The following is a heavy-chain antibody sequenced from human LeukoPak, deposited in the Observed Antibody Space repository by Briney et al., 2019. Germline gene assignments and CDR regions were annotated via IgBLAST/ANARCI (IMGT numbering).Heavy chain of an antibody. J-gene: IGHJ4*02. V-gene: IGHV1-18*01. Sequence: ALVKVSCKASGYTFTSYEISWVRQAPGHGLEWMGWISAYNGNTNYAQKLQGRVTMPTDTSTSTAYMELRSLRSDDTAVYYCARVVILEQQLPYFDYWGQGTLVTVSS. CDR3: ARVVILEQQLPYFDY. D-gene: IGHD6-13*01. CDR1: GYTFTSYE. CDR2: ISAYNGNT.